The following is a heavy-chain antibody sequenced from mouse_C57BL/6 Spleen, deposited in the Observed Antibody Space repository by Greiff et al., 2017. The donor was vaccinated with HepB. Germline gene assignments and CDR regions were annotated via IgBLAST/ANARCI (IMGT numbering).Heavy chain of an antibody. D-gene: IGHD2-5*01. Sequence: QVQLQQPGAELVKPGASVKLSCKASGYTFTSYWMHWVKQRPGQGLEWIGMIHPNSGSTNYKEKFKSKATLTVDKSSSTAYMQLSSLTSEDSAVYYCARGGYSNPFDYWGQGTTLTVSS. CDR3: ARGGYSNPFDY. CDR2: IHPNSGST. V-gene: IGHV1-64*01. CDR1: GYTFTSYW. J-gene: IGHJ2*01.